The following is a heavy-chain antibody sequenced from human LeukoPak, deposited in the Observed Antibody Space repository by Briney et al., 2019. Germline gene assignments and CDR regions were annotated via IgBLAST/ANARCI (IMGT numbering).Heavy chain of an antibody. J-gene: IGHJ3*02. CDR1: GFTFSSYE. D-gene: IGHD2-15*01. CDR2: ISSSGSTI. CDR3: ARDNTLDSYCSGGSCFKNAFDI. Sequence: GGSLRLSCAASGFTFSSYEMNRVRQAPGKGLEWVSYISSSGSTIYYADSMKGRFTISRDNAKNSLYLQMNSLRAEDTAVYYCARDNTLDSYCSGGSCFKNAFDIWGQGTMVTVSS. V-gene: IGHV3-48*03.